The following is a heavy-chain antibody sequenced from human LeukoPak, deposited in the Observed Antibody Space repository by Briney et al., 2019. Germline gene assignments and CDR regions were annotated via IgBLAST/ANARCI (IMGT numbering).Heavy chain of an antibody. J-gene: IGHJ3*02. CDR1: GFTFSSYW. CDR2: INSDGSST. V-gene: IGHV3-74*01. CDR3: SRVRDSSGYFLLDAFDI. D-gene: IGHD3-22*01. Sequence: GGSLRLSCAASGFTFSSYWMHWVRQAPGKGLVWVSRINSDGSSTSYADSVKGRLTISRDNAKNTLYLQMNSLRAEDTAVYYCSRVRDSSGYFLLDAFDIWGQGTMVTVSS.